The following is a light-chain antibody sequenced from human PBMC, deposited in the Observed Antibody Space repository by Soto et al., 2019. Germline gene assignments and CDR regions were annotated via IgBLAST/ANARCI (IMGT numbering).Light chain of an antibody. J-gene: IGKJ4*01. V-gene: IGKV3-20*01. CDR3: RYYGSAPLT. CDR1: QSVSYSY. CDR2: GAS. Sequence: EIGLTQSPGTLSLSPGESATLSCRAGQSVSYSYLGWYQQKPGQAPRLLIFGASDRATGIPDRFSGGGSGTDFTLTIRRREPEDFAVYSCRYYGSAPLTFGGGTKVEIK.